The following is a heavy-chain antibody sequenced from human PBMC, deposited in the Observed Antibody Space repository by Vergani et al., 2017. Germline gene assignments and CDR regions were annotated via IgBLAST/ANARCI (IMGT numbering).Heavy chain of an antibody. Sequence: QVQLVESGGGVVQPGRSLRLSCAASGFTFTTYAMHWVRQAPGKGLEWVAVIWYDGGNKYYADSVKGRFTISRDNSKNTLYLQMNSLRAEDTAVYYCASXRKYCRSSSCYSGRDPEDGYYFDYWGQGTLVTVSS. CDR2: IWYDGGNK. CDR3: ASXRKYCRSSSCYSGRDPEDGYYFDY. V-gene: IGHV3-33*01. D-gene: IGHD2-2*01. J-gene: IGHJ4*02. CDR1: GFTFTTYA.